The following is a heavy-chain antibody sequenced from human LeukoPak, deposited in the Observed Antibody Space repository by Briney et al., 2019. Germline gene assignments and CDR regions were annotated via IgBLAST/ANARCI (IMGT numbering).Heavy chain of an antibody. CDR2: ISGNGGST. CDR3: ARDLGFENYYDILTGYGDY. CDR1: GFTFSSYG. V-gene: IGHV3-23*01. Sequence: GGSLRLSCAASGFTFSSYGMSWVRQAPGKGLEWVSTISGNGGSTDYADSVMGRFTISRDNAKNSLYLQINIQRAKTTDVYYCARDLGFENYYDILTGYGDYWGQGTLVTVSS. J-gene: IGHJ4*02. D-gene: IGHD3-9*01.